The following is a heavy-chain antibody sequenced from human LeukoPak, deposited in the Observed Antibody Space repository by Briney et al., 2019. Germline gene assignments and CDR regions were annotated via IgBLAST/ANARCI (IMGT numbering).Heavy chain of an antibody. CDR2: IRSKANSYAT. CDR1: GFTFSGSA. V-gene: IGHV3-73*01. CDR3: TSHHYGMDV. J-gene: IGHJ6*02. Sequence: GGSLKLSCAASGFTFSGSAMHWVRQASGKGLEWVGRIRSKANSYATAYAASVKGRFTISRDDSKNTAYLQMNSLKTEDTAVYYCTSHHYGMDVWGQGTTVTVSS.